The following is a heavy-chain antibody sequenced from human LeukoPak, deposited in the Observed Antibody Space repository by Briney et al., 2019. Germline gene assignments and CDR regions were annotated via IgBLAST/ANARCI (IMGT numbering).Heavy chain of an antibody. Sequence: PSQTLSLTCTVSGGSISSGGYSWSWIRQPPGKGLEWIGYIYHSGSTYYNPSLKSRVTISVDRSKNQFSLKLSSVTAADTAVYYCARRGSGVFDPWGQGTLVTVSS. CDR3: ARRGSGVFDP. D-gene: IGHD2-15*01. CDR1: GGSISSGGYS. CDR2: IYHSGST. J-gene: IGHJ5*02. V-gene: IGHV4-30-2*01.